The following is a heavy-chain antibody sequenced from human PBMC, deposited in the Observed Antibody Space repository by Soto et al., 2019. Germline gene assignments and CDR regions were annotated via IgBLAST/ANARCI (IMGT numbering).Heavy chain of an antibody. J-gene: IGHJ3*02. CDR1: GFTSSSFV. CDR3: AKERGVLGAFDI. Sequence: GGSLRLSCAASGFTSSSFVIHWVRQAPGKGLEWLAVISSDGNNQYYADSVKGRFTISRDNSKKTLYLQVNSLRAEDTAVYFCAKERGVLGAFDIWGQGTMVTVSS. V-gene: IGHV3-30*18. CDR2: ISSDGNNQ. D-gene: IGHD3-10*01.